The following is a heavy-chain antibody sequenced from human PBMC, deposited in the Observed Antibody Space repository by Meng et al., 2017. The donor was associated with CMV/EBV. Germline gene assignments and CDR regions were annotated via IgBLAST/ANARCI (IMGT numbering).Heavy chain of an antibody. V-gene: IGHV4-4*07. CDR2: IYTSGST. Sequence: QVQLQESGPGRVXPXXXXXLTCTVSGGPISSYYWCWIRQPAGKGLEWIGRIYTSGSTNYNPSLKSRVTMSVDTSKNQFSLKLSSVTAADTAVYYCAREERIAAQYFDYWGQGTLVTVSS. D-gene: IGHD6-6*01. CDR3: AREERIAAQYFDY. J-gene: IGHJ4*02. CDR1: GGPISSYY.